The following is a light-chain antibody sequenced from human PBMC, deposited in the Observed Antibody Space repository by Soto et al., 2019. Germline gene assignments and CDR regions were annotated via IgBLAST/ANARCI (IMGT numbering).Light chain of an antibody. CDR3: QSYDTSLSGVV. CDR2: DNN. J-gene: IGLJ2*01. CDR1: SSNIGAGYD. Sequence: QSVLTQPPSVSVAPGQRVTISCTGSSSNIGAGYDVHWYQQLPGTAPKLLIYDNNNRPSGVPDRFSGSKSGTSASLAITGLQAEDEADYYCQSYDTSLSGVVFGGGTKVTVL. V-gene: IGLV1-40*01.